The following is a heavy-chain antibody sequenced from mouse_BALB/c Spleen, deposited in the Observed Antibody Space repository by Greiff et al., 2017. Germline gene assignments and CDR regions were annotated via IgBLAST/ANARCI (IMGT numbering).Heavy chain of an antibody. CDR3: VRDRALYYGNYDWYFDV. V-gene: IGHV2-9-2*01. CDR2: IWTGGGT. Sequence: VHLVESGPGLVAPSQSLSITCTVSGFSLTSYDISWIRQPPGKGLEWLGVIWTGGGTNYNSAFMSRLSISKDNSKSQVFLKMNSLQTDDTAIYYCVRDRALYYGNYDWYFDVWGAGTTVTVSS. CDR1: GFSLTSYD. J-gene: IGHJ1*01. D-gene: IGHD2-1*01.